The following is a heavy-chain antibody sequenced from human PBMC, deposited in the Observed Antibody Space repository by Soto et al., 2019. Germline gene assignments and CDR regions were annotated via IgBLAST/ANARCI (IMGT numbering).Heavy chain of an antibody. CDR1: GGSISSGDYY. J-gene: IGHJ4*02. CDR2: IYYSGST. Sequence: QVQLQESGPGLVKPSQTLSLTCTVSGGSISSGDYYWSWIRQPPGKGLEWIGYIYYSGSTYYNPSLKSRVTISVDTSKNQVSLKLSSVTAADTAVYYCARVPHDSSAVEKGPTYYFDYWGQGTLVTVSS. CDR3: ARVPHDSSAVEKGPTYYFDY. V-gene: IGHV4-30-4*01. D-gene: IGHD3-22*01.